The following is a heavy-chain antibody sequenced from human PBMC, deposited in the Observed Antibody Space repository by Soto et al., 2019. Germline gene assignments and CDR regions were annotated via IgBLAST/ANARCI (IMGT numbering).Heavy chain of an antibody. CDR2: IYWDDDK. V-gene: IGHV2-5*02. Sequence: QITLKESGPTLVKPTQTLTPTCTFSGFSLSTSGVGVGWIRQPPGKALEWLALIYWDDDKRYSPSLKSRLTITKDTSKNQVVLTMTNMDPVDTATYYCAHLTYYYDSSGYYSRAEYFQHWGQGTLVTVSS. J-gene: IGHJ1*01. CDR1: GFSLSTSGVG. CDR3: AHLTYYYDSSGYYSRAEYFQH. D-gene: IGHD3-22*01.